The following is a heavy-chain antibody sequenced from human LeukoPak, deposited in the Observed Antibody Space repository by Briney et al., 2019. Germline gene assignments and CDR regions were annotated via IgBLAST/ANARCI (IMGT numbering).Heavy chain of an antibody. CDR1: GGTFSSYA. D-gene: IGHD3-22*01. J-gene: IGHJ5*02. V-gene: IGHV1-69*04. CDR3: ARDTYYDSSGYNNWFDP. Sequence: SVKVSCKASGGTFSSYAISWVRQAPGQGLEWMGRIIPILGIANYAQKFQGRVTITADKSTSTAYMELSSLRSEDTAVYYCARDTYYDSSGYNNWFDPWGQGALVTVSS. CDR2: IIPILGIA.